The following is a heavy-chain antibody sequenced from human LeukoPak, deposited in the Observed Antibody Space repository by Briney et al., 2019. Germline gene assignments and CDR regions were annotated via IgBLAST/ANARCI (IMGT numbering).Heavy chain of an antibody. CDR3: ARGRRYYYGSGSYRN. CDR2: INHSGST. CDR1: GGSFSGYY. V-gene: IGHV4-34*01. J-gene: IGHJ4*02. Sequence: SETLSLTCAVYGGSFSGYYWSWIRQPPGKGLEWIGEINHSGSTNYNPSLKSRVTISVDTSKNQFSLKLSSVTAADTAVYYCARGRRYYYGSGSYRNWGQGTLVTVSS. D-gene: IGHD3-10*01.